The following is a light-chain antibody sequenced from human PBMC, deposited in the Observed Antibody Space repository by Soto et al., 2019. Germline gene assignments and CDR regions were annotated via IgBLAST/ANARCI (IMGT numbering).Light chain of an antibody. CDR1: SSNIGSNY. V-gene: IGLV1-47*01. J-gene: IGLJ1*01. CDR3: AAWDDSLSGLYV. Sequence: QSVLTQPPSASGTPGQRVTISCSGSSSNIGSNYVYWYQQLPGTAPKLLIYRNNQRPSGVPDRFSGSKSGTSASLAIRGLRSEDEADYYCAAWDDSLSGLYVFGTGTKLTVL. CDR2: RNN.